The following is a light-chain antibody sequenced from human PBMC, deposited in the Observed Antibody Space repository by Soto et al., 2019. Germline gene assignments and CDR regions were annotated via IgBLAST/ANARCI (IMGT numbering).Light chain of an antibody. V-gene: IGKV1-39*01. CDR3: QYSRHLPL. J-gene: IGKJ3*01. CDR2: AAS. CDR1: QSISNY. Sequence: DIQMTQSPSSLSAFVGDRVTITCRASQSISNYLNWYQQKPGKAPKLLIYAASSLQSGVPSRFSGGGSGTHFSFTISGLQPDDVATYYCQYSRHLPLFGPGTKVDIK.